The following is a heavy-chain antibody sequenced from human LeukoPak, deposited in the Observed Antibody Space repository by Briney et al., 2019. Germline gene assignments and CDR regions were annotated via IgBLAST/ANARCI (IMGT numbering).Heavy chain of an antibody. Sequence: GESLKISCKGSGYSFTSYWIGWVRQMPGKGLEWMGIIYPGDSDTRYSPSFQGQVTISADKSISTAYLQWSSLKASDTAMYYCARPHDYGDYAGSGDAFDIWGQGTMVTVSS. J-gene: IGHJ3*02. CDR3: ARPHDYGDYAGSGDAFDI. D-gene: IGHD4-17*01. V-gene: IGHV5-51*01. CDR2: IYPGDSDT. CDR1: GYSFTSYW.